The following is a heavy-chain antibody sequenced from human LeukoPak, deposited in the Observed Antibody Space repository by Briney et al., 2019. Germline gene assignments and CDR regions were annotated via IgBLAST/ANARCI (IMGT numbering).Heavy chain of an antibody. CDR2: ISGSGGST. V-gene: IGHV3-23*01. CDR1: GFIFNNYI. CDR3: ASPGYDILTPLDY. Sequence: GGSLRLSCAVSGFIFNNYIMNWVRQAPGKGLEWVSAISGSGGSTYYADSVKGRFTISRDNSKNTLYLQMNSLRAEDTAVYYCASPGYDILTPLDYWGQGTLVTVSS. D-gene: IGHD3-9*01. J-gene: IGHJ4*02.